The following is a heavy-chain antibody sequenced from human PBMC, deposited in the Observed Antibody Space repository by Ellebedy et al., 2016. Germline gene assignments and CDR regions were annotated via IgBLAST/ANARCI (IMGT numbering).Heavy chain of an antibody. CDR3: ARRGGDSCYSEGCWFDT. Sequence: ASVKVSXKASSYTFTSYGINWVRQAPGQGLEWMGWINAYNGNTVYAQNIQGRVTMTTDTSTSTAYMDLRSLTSDDTAVYYCARRGGDSCYSEGCWFDTWGQGTLVTVAS. V-gene: IGHV1-18*04. CDR2: INAYNGNT. D-gene: IGHD2-15*01. J-gene: IGHJ5*02. CDR1: SYTFTSYG.